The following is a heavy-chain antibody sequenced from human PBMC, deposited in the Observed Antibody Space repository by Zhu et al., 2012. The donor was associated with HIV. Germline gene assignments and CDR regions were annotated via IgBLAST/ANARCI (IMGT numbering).Heavy chain of an antibody. V-gene: IGHV4-39*07. CDR2: IYYSGST. CDR3: ARGNYGYYFDY. Sequence: QVQLQESGPGLVKPSETLSLTCTVSGGSISSSSYYWGWIRQPPGKGLEWIGSIYYSGSTYYNPSLKSRVTISVDTSKNQFSLKLSSVTAADTAVYYCARGNYGYYFDYWGQRTLVTVSS. CDR1: GGSISSSSYY. D-gene: IGHD1-7*01. J-gene: IGHJ4*02.